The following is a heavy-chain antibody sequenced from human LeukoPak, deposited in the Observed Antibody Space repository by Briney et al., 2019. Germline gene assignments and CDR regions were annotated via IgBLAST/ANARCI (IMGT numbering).Heavy chain of an antibody. CDR1: GFTFSSYA. V-gene: IGHV3-30-3*01. D-gene: IGHD1-7*01. CDR2: ISYDGSNK. Sequence: GGSLRLSCAASGFTFSSYAMHWVRQAPGKGLEWVAVISYDGSNKYYADSAKGRFTISRDNSKNTLYLQMNSLRAEDTAVYYCARAPLFGTTYFYDYWGQGTLVTVSS. CDR3: ARAPLFGTTYFYDY. J-gene: IGHJ4*02.